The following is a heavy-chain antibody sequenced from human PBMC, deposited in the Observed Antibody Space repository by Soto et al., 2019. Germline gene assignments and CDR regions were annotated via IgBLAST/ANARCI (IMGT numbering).Heavy chain of an antibody. CDR1: GGSISSSSYY. CDR3: ARRVYSGSSNRDGFDY. Sequence: SETLSLTCTVSGGSISSSSYYWGWIRQPPGKGLEWIGSIYYSGSTYYNPSLKSRVTISVDTSKNQFSLKLSSVTAADTAVYYCARRVYSGSSNRDGFDYWGQGTLVTVSS. V-gene: IGHV4-39*01. D-gene: IGHD1-26*01. CDR2: IYYSGST. J-gene: IGHJ4*02.